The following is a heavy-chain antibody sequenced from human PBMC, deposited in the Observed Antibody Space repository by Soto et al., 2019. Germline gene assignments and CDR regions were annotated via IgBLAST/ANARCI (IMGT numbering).Heavy chain of an antibody. CDR2: IYYSGRT. D-gene: IGHD1-1*01. V-gene: IGHV4-39*01. CDR1: RGSISSGYYY. CDR3: ARHAKYDSTVTTGTLDY. Sequence: QLQLQESGPGLVKPSETLSLTCTVSRGSISSGYYYWGWLRQSPGKGLEWIGSIYYSGRTSHNPSLKSRVTISVDTSKNQFSLKLSSVTAADTAVYYCARHAKYDSTVTTGTLDYWGQGMLVTVSS. J-gene: IGHJ4*02.